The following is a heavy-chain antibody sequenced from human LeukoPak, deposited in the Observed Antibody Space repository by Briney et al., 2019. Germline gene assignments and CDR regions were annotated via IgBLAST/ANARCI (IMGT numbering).Heavy chain of an antibody. Sequence: ASVTVSCKASGYTFTGYYMHWVRQAPGQGLEWMGWINPNSGGTNYAQKFQGRVTMTRDTSTSTAYMELSRLRSDDTAVYYCARVYGDYADFDYWGQGTLVTVSS. CDR3: ARVYGDYADFDY. V-gene: IGHV1-2*02. CDR1: GYTFTGYY. J-gene: IGHJ4*02. CDR2: INPNSGGT. D-gene: IGHD4-17*01.